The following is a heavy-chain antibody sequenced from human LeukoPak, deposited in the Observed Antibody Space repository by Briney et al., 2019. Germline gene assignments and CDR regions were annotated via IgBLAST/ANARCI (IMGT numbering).Heavy chain of an antibody. J-gene: IGHJ5*02. CDR2: INHSGST. Sequence: SETLSLTCAVYGGSFSGYYWSWIRQPPGKGLEWIGEINHSGSTNYNPSLKSRVTISVDTSKNQFSLKLSSVTAADTAVYYCAREQREIDYALPRFDPWGQGTLVTVSS. CDR1: GGSFSGYY. D-gene: IGHD4-17*01. V-gene: IGHV4-34*01. CDR3: AREQREIDYALPRFDP.